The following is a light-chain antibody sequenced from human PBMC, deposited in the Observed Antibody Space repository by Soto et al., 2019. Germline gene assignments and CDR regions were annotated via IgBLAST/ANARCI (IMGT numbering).Light chain of an antibody. CDR2: GAS. J-gene: IGKJ1*01. CDR1: QTVTSNF. V-gene: IGKV3-20*01. CDR3: QQYGSSRT. Sequence: EIVLTQSPGTLSLSPGERATLSCRASQTVTSNFLAWYQQKPGQAPSLLMYGASSRATGIPDRFSGSGSGTDFTLTISRLEPEDFAVYYCQQYGSSRTFGQGTKVEIK.